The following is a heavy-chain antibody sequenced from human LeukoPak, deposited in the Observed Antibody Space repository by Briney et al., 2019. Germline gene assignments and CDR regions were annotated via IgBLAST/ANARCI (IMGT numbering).Heavy chain of an antibody. CDR3: ARHNYDILTGLFPDY. D-gene: IGHD3-9*01. Sequence: SETLSLTCSVCGGSIRSSSYYWGWIRQPPGKGLEWLGSIYYSGTTYYNPSLKGRVTMSVDTSKNQFSLKLSSVTAADTAVHYCARHNYDILTGLFPDYWGQGTLVTVSS. V-gene: IGHV4-39*01. J-gene: IGHJ4*02. CDR1: GGSIRSSSYY. CDR2: IYYSGTT.